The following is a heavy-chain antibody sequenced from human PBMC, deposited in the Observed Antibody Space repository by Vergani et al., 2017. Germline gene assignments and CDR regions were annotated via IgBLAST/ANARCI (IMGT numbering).Heavy chain of an antibody. Sequence: QVQLVESGGGVVQRGGSLRLSCATSGFTLSNYDMQWIRQGPGKGLEFVAVIQFDGSNQYYADSVKGRFTLSRDFSKNTLCLQMNSLRTDDTATYYCAKHFRGWGIDYWGQGTQVIVSS. CDR2: IQFDGSNQ. V-gene: IGHV3-30*02. CDR3: AKHFRGWGIDY. J-gene: IGHJ4*02. CDR1: GFTLSNYD. D-gene: IGHD3-16*01.